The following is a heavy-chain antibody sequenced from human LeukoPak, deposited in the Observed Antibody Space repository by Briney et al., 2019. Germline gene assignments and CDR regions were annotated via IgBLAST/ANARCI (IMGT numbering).Heavy chain of an antibody. CDR1: GGSFSGYY. V-gene: IGHV4-34*01. J-gene: IGHJ4*02. Sequence: SGTLSLTCAVYGGSFSGYYWSWIRQPPGKGLEWIGEINHSGSTNYNPSLKSRVTISVDTSKNQFSLKLSSVTAADTAVYYCARGRLLYGSGSYIDYWGQGTLVTVSS. CDR3: ARGRLLYGSGSYIDY. CDR2: INHSGST. D-gene: IGHD3-10*01.